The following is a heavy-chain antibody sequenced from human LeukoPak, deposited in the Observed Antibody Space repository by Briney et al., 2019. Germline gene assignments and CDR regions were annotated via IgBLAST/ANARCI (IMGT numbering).Heavy chain of an antibody. J-gene: IGHJ4*02. D-gene: IGHD5-12*01. V-gene: IGHV3-74*01. CDR2: IDSDGSPT. Sequence: PGGSLRLSCAASEFVFSNYWMHWVRQAPGEGLVWVSRIDSDGSPTTYADSVEGRFTISRDNFKNTLYLQMNSLRAEDTAVYYCVTPKTTGYSGYDSTPREDYWGQGTLVTVSS. CDR3: VTPKTTGYSGYDSTPREDY. CDR1: EFVFSNYW.